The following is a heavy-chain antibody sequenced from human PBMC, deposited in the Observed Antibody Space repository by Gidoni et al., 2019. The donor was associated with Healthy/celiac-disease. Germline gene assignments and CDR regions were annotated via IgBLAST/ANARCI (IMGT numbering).Heavy chain of an antibody. Sequence: QVQLQPWGAGLLKPSETLSLTCAVYGGSFSGYYWSWIRQPPGKGLEWIGEINHSGSTNYNPSLKSRVTISVDTSKNQFSLKLSSVTAADTAVYYCARGTPNYYDSSGYYLSWGQGTLVTVSS. V-gene: IGHV4-34*01. D-gene: IGHD3-22*01. CDR2: INHSGST. CDR1: GGSFSGYY. J-gene: IGHJ5*02. CDR3: ARGTPNYYDSSGYYLS.